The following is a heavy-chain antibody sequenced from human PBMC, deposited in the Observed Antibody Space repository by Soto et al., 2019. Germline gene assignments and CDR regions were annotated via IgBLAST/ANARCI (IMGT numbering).Heavy chain of an antibody. CDR1: GGSFSGYY. D-gene: IGHD2-21*01. J-gene: IGHJ4*01. CDR2: INHSGST. CDR3: ARGTYCGGDCYSSYFDS. Sequence: PSETLSLTCAVYGGSFSGYYWSWIRQPPGKGLEWIGEINHSGSTNYNPSLKSRVTISVDTSKNQFSLNLSSVTAADTAVYYCARGTYCGGDCYSSYFDSWGQETLVTVS. V-gene: IGHV4-34*01.